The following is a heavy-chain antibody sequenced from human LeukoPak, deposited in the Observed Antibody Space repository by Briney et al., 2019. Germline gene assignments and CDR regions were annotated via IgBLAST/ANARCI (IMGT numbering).Heavy chain of an antibody. CDR3: ARMAGGWALAFDI. D-gene: IGHD5-24*01. CDR2: IIPIFGTA. J-gene: IGHJ3*02. CDR1: GGTFTTYA. V-gene: IGHV1-69*01. Sequence: ASVKVSCKASGGTFTTYAISWVRQAPGQGLEWMGGIIPIFGTANYAQKFQGRVTITAAETTSTAYMELSSLRSEDTAVYYCARMAGGWALAFDIWGQGTMVTASS.